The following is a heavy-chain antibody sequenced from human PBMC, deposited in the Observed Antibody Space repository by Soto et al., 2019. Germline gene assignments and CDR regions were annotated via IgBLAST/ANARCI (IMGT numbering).Heavy chain of an antibody. D-gene: IGHD6-13*01. CDR3: AGTIAGAGRRYYGMDV. CDR2: VYTSETT. V-gene: IGHV4-4*07. J-gene: IGHJ6*02. CDR1: GGSMSGYY. Sequence: QVQLQESGPGLVKPSETLSLTCTVSGGSMSGYYWSWIRQSAGKGLEWIGRVYTSETTSYNPSLKSPVTMSMVTSKNRFSLDLYALTAADTAVYYCAGTIAGAGRRYYGMDVLGQGTTVTVSS.